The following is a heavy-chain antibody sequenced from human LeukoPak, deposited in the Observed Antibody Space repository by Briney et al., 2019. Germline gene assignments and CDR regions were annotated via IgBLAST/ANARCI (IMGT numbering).Heavy chain of an antibody. D-gene: IGHD5-12*01. CDR3: ARDDGYRNAFDI. J-gene: IGHJ3*02. CDR2: SGTGGGT. Sequence: GGSLRLSCAASGFTFTSYVMSWVRQAPGKGLEWVSTSGTGGGTYYADSVKGRFIISRDNAKNTLYLQMNSLRAEDTAIYYCARDDGYRNAFDIWGQGTMVTVSS. V-gene: IGHV3-23*01. CDR1: GFTFTSYV.